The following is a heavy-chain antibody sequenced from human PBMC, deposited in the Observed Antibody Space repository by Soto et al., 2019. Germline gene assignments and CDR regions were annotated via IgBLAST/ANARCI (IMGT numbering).Heavy chain of an antibody. D-gene: IGHD3-16*01. CDR3: ASNTRYDPPDY. J-gene: IGHJ4*02. CDR2: ISVSGGST. CDR1: GFTFSSYA. V-gene: IGHV3-23*01. Sequence: EVQLLESGGGLVQPGGSLRLSCAASGFTFSSYAMSWVRHAPGKGLAWVSGISVSGGSTYYADSVKGRFTISRDNSKNTLYLQMNSLRAEDTAVYYCASNTRYDPPDYWGQGTLVTVSS.